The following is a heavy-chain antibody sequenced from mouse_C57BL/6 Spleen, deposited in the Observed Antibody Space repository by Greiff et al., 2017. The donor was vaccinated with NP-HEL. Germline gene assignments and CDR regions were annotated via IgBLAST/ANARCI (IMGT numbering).Heavy chain of an antibody. J-gene: IGHJ2*01. Sequence: VQLQQSGPELVKPGASVKISCKASGYTFTDYYMNWVKQSHGKSLEWIGDINPNNGGTSYNQKFKGKATLTVDKSSSTAYMELRSLTSEDSAVYYCARRNDYDGFDYWGQGTTLTVSS. CDR3: ARRNDYDGFDY. CDR1: GYTFTDYY. D-gene: IGHD2-4*01. V-gene: IGHV1-26*01. CDR2: INPNNGGT.